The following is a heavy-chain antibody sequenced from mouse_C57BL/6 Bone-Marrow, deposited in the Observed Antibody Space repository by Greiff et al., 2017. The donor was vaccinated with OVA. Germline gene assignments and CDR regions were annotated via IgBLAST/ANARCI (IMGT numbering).Heavy chain of an antibody. CDR2: IWTGGGT. D-gene: IGHD2-5*01. CDR3: ARKRDYSNHWYFDV. CDR1: GFSLTSYA. V-gene: IGHV2-9-1*01. Sequence: VMLVESGPGLVAPSQSLSITCTVSGFSLTSYAISWVRQPPGKGLEWLGVIWTGGGTNYNSALKSRLSISKDNSKSQVFLKMNSLQTDDTARYYCARKRDYSNHWYFDVWGTGTTVTVSS. J-gene: IGHJ1*03.